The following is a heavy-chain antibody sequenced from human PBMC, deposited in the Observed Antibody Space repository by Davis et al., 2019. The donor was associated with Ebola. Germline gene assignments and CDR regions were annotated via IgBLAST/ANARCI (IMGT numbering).Heavy chain of an antibody. CDR2: ISYDGSNN. J-gene: IGHJ2*01. D-gene: IGHD3-22*01. CDR1: GVTYSSYA. V-gene: IGHV3-30*18. Sequence: PAGSLRLSCAASGVTYSSYAMHWGRPATDKGLAWLAVISYDGSNNYYADSVKGLFTISRDNSKNTLYLQMNSLRAEDTAVYYCAKRGTRGKGSSGYMWYFDLWGRGTLVTVSS. CDR3: AKRGTRGKGSSGYMWYFDL.